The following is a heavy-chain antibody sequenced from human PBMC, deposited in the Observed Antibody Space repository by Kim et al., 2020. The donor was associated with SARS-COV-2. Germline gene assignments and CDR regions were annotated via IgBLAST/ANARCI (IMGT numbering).Heavy chain of an antibody. Sequence: SETLSLTCTVSGGSISSGGYYWSWIRQHPGKGLEWIGYIYYSGSTYYNPSLKSRVTISVDTSKNQFSLKLSSVTAADTAVYYCARGNNVEMATITAFDIWGQGTMVTVSS. V-gene: IGHV4-31*03. D-gene: IGHD5-12*01. J-gene: IGHJ3*02. CDR2: IYYSGST. CDR1: GGSISSGGYY. CDR3: ARGNNVEMATITAFDI.